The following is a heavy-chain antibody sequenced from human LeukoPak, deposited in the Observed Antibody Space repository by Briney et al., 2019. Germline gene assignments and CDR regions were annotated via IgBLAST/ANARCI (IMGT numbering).Heavy chain of an antibody. V-gene: IGHV3-30*04. D-gene: IGHD6-13*01. Sequence: GGSLRLSCAASGFTFSSYAMHWVRQAPGKGLEWVAVISYDGSNKYYADSVKGRFTISRDNSKNTLYPQMNSLRAEDTAVYYCARDPAAAGHTLDYWGQGTLVAVSS. CDR3: ARDPAAAGHTLDY. CDR1: GFTFSSYA. J-gene: IGHJ4*02. CDR2: ISYDGSNK.